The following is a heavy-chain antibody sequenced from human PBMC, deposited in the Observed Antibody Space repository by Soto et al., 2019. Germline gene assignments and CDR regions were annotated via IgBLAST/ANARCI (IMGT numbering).Heavy chain of an antibody. Sequence: KTSETLSLTCAVSGYSISSGYYWGWIRQPPGKGLEWIGSIYHSGSTYYNPSLKSRVTISVDTSKNQFSLKLSSVTAADTAVYYCARDLRIAARPQTYYYYGMDVWGQGTTVTVSS. D-gene: IGHD6-6*01. V-gene: IGHV4-38-2*02. J-gene: IGHJ6*02. CDR1: GYSISSGYY. CDR3: ARDLRIAARPQTYYYYGMDV. CDR2: IYHSGST.